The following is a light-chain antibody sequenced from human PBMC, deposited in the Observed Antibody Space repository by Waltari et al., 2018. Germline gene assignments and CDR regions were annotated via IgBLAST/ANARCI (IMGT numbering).Light chain of an antibody. Sequence: DIVLTQSPDFQSVTPKEKVTITCRASQSIGSSINWYQQKPDQSPKLLIKYASQSFSGVPSRFSGSGSGTDFTLTINSLEAEDAATYYCHQSYTLPRTFGQGTKVEIQ. V-gene: IGKV6-21*01. CDR1: QSIGSS. J-gene: IGKJ1*01. CDR3: HQSYTLPRT. CDR2: YAS.